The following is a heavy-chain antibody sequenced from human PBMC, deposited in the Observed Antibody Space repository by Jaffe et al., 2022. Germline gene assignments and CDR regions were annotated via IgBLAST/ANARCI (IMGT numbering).Heavy chain of an antibody. CDR2: ISSSGSTI. V-gene: IGHV3-48*03. Sequence: EVQLVESGGGLVQPGGSLRLSCAASGFTFSSYEMNWVRQAPGKGLEWVSYISSSGSTIYYADSVKGRFTISRDNAKNSLYLQMNSLRAEDTAVYYCARDSIYYYGSGTYRGYFDYWGQGTLVTVSS. CDR3: ARDSIYYYGSGTYRGYFDY. CDR1: GFTFSSYE. J-gene: IGHJ4*02. D-gene: IGHD3-10*01.